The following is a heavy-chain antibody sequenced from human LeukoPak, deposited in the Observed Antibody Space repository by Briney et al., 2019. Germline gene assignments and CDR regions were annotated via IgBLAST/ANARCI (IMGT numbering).Heavy chain of an antibody. CDR1: GGTFSSYA. D-gene: IGHD2-21*02. J-gene: IGHJ3*02. Sequence: SVKVSCKASGGTFSSYAISWVRQAPGQGLEWMGGIIPIFGTANYAQKFQGRVTITADESTSTAYMELSSLRSEDTAVYYCARGGDDERGGAFDIWGQGTMVTVSS. CDR2: IIPIFGTA. CDR3: ARGGDDERGGAFDI. V-gene: IGHV1-69*01.